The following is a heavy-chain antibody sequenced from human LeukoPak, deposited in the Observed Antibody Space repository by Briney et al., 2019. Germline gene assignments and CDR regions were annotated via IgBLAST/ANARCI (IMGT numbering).Heavy chain of an antibody. CDR3: ARRMGIAAAVAWFDP. Sequence: GESLKISCKGSGYSFTSYWIGWVRQIPGKGREWMGIIYPGDSDTRYSPSFQGQVTISADKSISTAYLQWSSLKASDTAMYYCARRMGIAAAVAWFDPWGQGTLVTVSS. J-gene: IGHJ5*02. CDR2: IYPGDSDT. V-gene: IGHV5-51*01. D-gene: IGHD6-13*01. CDR1: GYSFTSYW.